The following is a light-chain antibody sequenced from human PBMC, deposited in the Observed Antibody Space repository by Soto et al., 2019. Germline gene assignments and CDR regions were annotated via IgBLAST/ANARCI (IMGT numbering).Light chain of an antibody. CDR1: QSISSW. CDR2: EAT. Sequence: DIQMTQSPSTLSASVGDRVTITCRASQSISSWLAWHQQGPVKAPKVLIYEATSLETGVPSRFSGCGSGTEFTLTISSLHPDDFATYYCQQYNSFPWTFGQGTKVEIK. V-gene: IGKV1-5*03. CDR3: QQYNSFPWT. J-gene: IGKJ1*01.